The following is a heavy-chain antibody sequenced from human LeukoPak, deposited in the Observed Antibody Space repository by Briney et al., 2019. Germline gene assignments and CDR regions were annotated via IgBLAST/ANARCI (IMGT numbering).Heavy chain of an antibody. CDR2: IIPIFGTA. CDR3: ARDLAARPGWFDP. Sequence: ASVKVSCKASGGTFSSYAISWVRQAPGQGLEWMGGIIPIFGTANYAQKFQGRVTITADESTSTAYMELCSLRSEDTAVYYCARDLAARPGWFDPWGQGTLVTVSS. D-gene: IGHD6-6*01. J-gene: IGHJ5*02. CDR1: GGTFSSYA. V-gene: IGHV1-69*01.